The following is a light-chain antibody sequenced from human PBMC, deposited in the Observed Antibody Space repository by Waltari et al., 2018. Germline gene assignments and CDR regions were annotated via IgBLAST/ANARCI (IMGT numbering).Light chain of an antibody. CDR1: SSDIGGYNY. J-gene: IGLJ2*01. CDR3: SSYMDSSTLEL. V-gene: IGLV2-14*03. Sequence: QSALTQPASVSGSPGQSITISCTGTSSDIGGYNYVSWYQQVPGKAPKLMIYDVSNRPSGVSSLFSGSKSGNTASLTSSGLQAEDEADYFCSSYMDSSTLELFGGGTSLTVL. CDR2: DVS.